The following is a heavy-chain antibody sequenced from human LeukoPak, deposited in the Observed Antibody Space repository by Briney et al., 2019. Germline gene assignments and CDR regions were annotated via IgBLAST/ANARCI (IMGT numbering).Heavy chain of an antibody. Sequence: PSETLSLTCAVYGGSFSGYYRSWTRQPPGKGLEWIGEINHSGSTNYNPSLKSRVTISVDTSKNQFSLKLSSVTAADTAVYYCARKGVYLNDWGQGTLVTVSS. D-gene: IGHD2-8*01. J-gene: IGHJ4*02. CDR2: INHSGST. CDR3: ARKGVYLND. V-gene: IGHV4-34*01. CDR1: GGSFSGYY.